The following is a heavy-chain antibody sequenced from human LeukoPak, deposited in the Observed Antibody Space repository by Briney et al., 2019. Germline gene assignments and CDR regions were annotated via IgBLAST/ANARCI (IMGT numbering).Heavy chain of an antibody. D-gene: IGHD4-17*01. J-gene: IGHJ4*02. CDR3: ARRGPVTPFDY. CDR2: IYYSGST. V-gene: IGHV4-39*01. CDR1: GGSISSSSYY. Sequence: SETLSLTCTVSGGSISSSSYYWGWIRQPPGKGLEWIGSIYYSGSTYYNPSLKSRVTISVDTSKNQFSLKLSSVTAADTAVYYSARRGPVTPFDYWGQGTLVTVSS.